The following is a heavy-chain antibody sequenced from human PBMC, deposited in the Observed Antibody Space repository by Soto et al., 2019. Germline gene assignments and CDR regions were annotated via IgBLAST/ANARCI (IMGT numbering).Heavy chain of an antibody. Sequence: ASVKVSCEASGYTFTSYAMHWVRQAPGQRLEWMGWINAGNGNTKYSQKFQGRVTITRDTSASTAYMELSSLRSEDTAVYYCAREAYGKLSAFDIWGQGTMVTVS. CDR3: AREAYGKLSAFDI. CDR2: INAGNGNT. D-gene: IGHD4-17*01. CDR1: GYTFTSYA. V-gene: IGHV1-3*01. J-gene: IGHJ3*02.